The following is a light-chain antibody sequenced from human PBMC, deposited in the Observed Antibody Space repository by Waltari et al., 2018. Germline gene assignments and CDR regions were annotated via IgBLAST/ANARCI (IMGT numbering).Light chain of an antibody. Sequence: SYELTQPPSVSVSPGQTARITCSGHELPRKYAYWFQQKSGQAPRLVIYADTKRPSGIPGRFSGSRSGTVATLTITGAQVDDDAYYYCYSSDSTGLRVFGGGTTVVVL. CDR3: YSSDSTGLRV. CDR2: ADT. V-gene: IGLV3-10*01. CDR1: ELPRKY. J-gene: IGLJ1*01.